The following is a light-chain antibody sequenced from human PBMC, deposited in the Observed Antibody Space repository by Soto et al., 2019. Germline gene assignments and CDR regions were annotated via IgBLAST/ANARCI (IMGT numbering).Light chain of an antibody. CDR2: EVS. J-gene: IGLJ2*01. CDR1: SSDVGGYNF. V-gene: IGLV2-8*01. CDR3: SSYGGSNIVV. Sequence: QSALTQPPSASGSPGQSVTISCTGTSSDVGGYNFVSWYQQHPGKAPKLMIYEVSERPSGVPDRFSGSKSGNTASLTVSGLAAEDEDDYYCSSYGGSNIVVFGGGTKLTVL.